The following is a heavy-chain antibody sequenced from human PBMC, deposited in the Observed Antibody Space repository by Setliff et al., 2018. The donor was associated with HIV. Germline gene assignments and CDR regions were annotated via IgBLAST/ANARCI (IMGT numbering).Heavy chain of an antibody. V-gene: IGHV4-34*01. CDR2: IDDSGSI. J-gene: IGHJ5*02. D-gene: IGHD3-10*01. CDR3: ARVKSIKTTLVRLWPRFDR. CDR1: TESLTRYD. Sequence: SETLSLTCAVYTESLTRYDWAWIRQSPEKGLEWIGEIDDSGSIIYNPSLQSRVTMSVDTSKNQFSLNVRSLTAAETGLYYCARVKSIKTTLVRLWPRFDRWGQGTQVTVSS.